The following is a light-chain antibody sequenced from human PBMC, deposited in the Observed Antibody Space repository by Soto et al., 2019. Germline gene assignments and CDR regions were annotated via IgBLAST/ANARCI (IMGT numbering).Light chain of an antibody. Sequence: QSALTQPASVSGSPGQSITISCTGTSSDVGGYNYVSWYQQHPGKAPKLMIYDVSDRPSGVSNRFSGSKSGNTASLTISGLQAADEADYYCSSYTSTNTRYVFGTGTKLTVL. CDR3: SSYTSTNTRYV. V-gene: IGLV2-14*01. CDR1: SSDVGGYNY. CDR2: DVS. J-gene: IGLJ1*01.